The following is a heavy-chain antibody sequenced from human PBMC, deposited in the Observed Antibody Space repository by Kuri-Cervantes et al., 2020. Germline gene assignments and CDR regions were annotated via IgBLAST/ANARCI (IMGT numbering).Heavy chain of an antibody. J-gene: IGHJ4*02. Sequence: GGSLRLSCAASGFTFSSYEMNWVRQAPGKGLEWVSYISGSGTTKYYADSVKGRFTISRDNAKNSLYLQMNSLRAEDTAVYYCARDLAGVGAVEGDYWGQGTLVTVSS. CDR3: ARDLAGVGAVEGDY. V-gene: IGHV3-48*03. CDR1: GFTFSSYE. CDR2: ISGSGTTK. D-gene: IGHD3-3*01.